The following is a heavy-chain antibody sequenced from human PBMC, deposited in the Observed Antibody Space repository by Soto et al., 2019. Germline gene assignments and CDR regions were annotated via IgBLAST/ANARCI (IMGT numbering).Heavy chain of an antibody. J-gene: IGHJ6*03. CDR1: GDSVSSNSGS. Sequence: SQTLSLTCAISGDSVSSNSGSWNWIRQSPSRGLEWLGRTYYRSRWYNDYAVSVRSRITVNPDTSKNQFSLQLTSVTPEDTAVYYCAGTTSHQWYYMDVWGKGTTVTVSS. CDR3: AGTTSHQWYYMDV. D-gene: IGHD1-7*01. V-gene: IGHV6-1*01. CDR2: TYYRSRWYN.